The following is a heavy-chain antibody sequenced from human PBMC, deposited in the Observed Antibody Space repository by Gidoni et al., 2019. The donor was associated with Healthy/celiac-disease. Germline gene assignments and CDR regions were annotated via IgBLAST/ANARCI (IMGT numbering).Heavy chain of an antibody. CDR1: GFTFSSYA. Sequence: EVPLLESGGGLVQPGGSLRLSCAASGFTFSSYAMSWVRQAPGKGLEWVSAISGSGGSTYYADSVKGRFTISRDNSKNTLYLQMNSLRAEDTAVYYCAKDRILVAATPRYYFDYWGQGTLVTVSS. J-gene: IGHJ4*02. D-gene: IGHD2-15*01. V-gene: IGHV3-23*01. CDR2: ISGSGGST. CDR3: AKDRILVAATPRYYFDY.